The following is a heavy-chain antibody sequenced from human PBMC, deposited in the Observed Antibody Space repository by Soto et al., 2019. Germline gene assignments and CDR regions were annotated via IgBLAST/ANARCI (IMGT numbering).Heavy chain of an antibody. V-gene: IGHV4-31*03. J-gene: IGHJ6*02. CDR1: GGSISSGGYY. D-gene: IGHD3-9*01. CDR2: IYYSGST. CDR3: AIDYDKAYYGMDV. Sequence: PSETLSLTCSVSGGSISSGGYYWSWIRQHPGKGLEWIGYIYYSGSTYYNPSLKSRVTISVDTSKNQFSLKLSSVTAADTAVYYCAIDYDKAYYGMDVWGQGTTVTVPS.